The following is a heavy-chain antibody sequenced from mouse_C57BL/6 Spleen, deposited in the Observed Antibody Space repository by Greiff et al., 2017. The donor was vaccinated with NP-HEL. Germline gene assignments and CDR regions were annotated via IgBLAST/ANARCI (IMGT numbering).Heavy chain of an antibody. Sequence: VQLVESGPGLVQPSQSLSITCTVSGFSLTSYGVHWVRQSPGKGLEWLGVIWSGGSTDYNAAFISRLSISKDNSKSQVFFKMNSLQADDTAIYYCARGYYEAWFAYWGQGTLVTVSA. CDR1: GFSLTSYG. V-gene: IGHV2-2*01. J-gene: IGHJ3*01. CDR2: IWSGGST. CDR3: ARGYYEAWFAY. D-gene: IGHD1-1*01.